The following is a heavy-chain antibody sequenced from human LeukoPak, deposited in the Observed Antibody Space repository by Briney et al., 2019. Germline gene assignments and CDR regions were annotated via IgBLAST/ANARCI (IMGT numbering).Heavy chain of an antibody. V-gene: IGHV3-23*01. CDR3: AKGGDLIAAAGSFDY. CDR2: ISGSGGTT. J-gene: IGHJ4*02. Sequence: GGSLRLSCAASGFTFSNYGMNWVRQAPGKGLEWVSIISGSGGTTYYADSVKGRFTISRDNSKNSLYLQMNSLRAEDTAVYYCAKGGDLIAAAGSFDYWGQGTLVTVSS. D-gene: IGHD6-13*01. CDR1: GFTFSNYG.